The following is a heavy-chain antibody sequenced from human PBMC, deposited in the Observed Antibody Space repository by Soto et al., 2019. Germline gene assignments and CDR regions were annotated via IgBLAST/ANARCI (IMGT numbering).Heavy chain of an antibody. CDR3: ARDHLILTGYSWVNWFDP. V-gene: IGHV1-3*01. D-gene: IGHD3-9*01. J-gene: IGHJ5*02. Sequence: ASVKVSCKASGYTFTNYAMHWVRQAPGQRLEWMGWINAGNGNTKYSQKFQGRVTITRDTSASTAYMELRSLRSDDTAVYYCARDHLILTGYSWVNWFDPWGQGTLVTVSS. CDR1: GYTFTNYA. CDR2: INAGNGNT.